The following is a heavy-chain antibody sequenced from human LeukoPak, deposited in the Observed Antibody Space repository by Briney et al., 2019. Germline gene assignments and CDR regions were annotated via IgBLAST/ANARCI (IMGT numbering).Heavy chain of an antibody. CDR2: IYYSGST. J-gene: IGHJ5*02. CDR3: ARADTWYYFDP. CDR1: GGSISSYY. D-gene: IGHD3-16*01. Sequence: SETLSLTCTVSGGSISSYYWSWIRQPPGKGLEWIGYIYYSGSTNYNPSLKSRVTISVDTSNNQFSLKLNSVTAADTAVYYCARADTWYYFDPWRQGILVTVSS. V-gene: IGHV4-59*01.